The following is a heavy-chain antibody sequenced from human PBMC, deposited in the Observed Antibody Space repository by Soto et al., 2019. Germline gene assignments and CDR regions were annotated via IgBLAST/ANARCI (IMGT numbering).Heavy chain of an antibody. V-gene: IGHV1-69*01. CDR1: GGTFSGYV. Sequence: QLVQSGSEVKKPGSSVKVSCQASGGTFSGYVVTWVRQAPGQGLEWMGEFVPLFGTTNYAQMVSGRITITAEESTSTAYMALRTLRSDDTAVYYCATHGLGVSSPPYFDNWGQGTLVTVSS. D-gene: IGHD3-16*01. CDR2: FVPLFGTT. J-gene: IGHJ4*02. CDR3: ATHGLGVSSPPYFDN.